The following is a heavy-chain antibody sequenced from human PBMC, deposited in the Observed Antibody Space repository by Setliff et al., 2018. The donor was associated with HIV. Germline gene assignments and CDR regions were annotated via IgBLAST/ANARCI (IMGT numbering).Heavy chain of an antibody. J-gene: IGHJ5*02. V-gene: IGHV3-74*01. D-gene: IGHD5-18*01. CDR3: AKSPNRYSPLDWFDP. CDR1: GSTFSNYW. CDR2: IDSDGSDT. Sequence: GESLKISCVASGSTFSNYWMHWVRQAPGKGLVWVSRIDSDGSDTDYADSVRGRFTISRDNAKNTLYLQMTSLRAEDTALYYCAKSPNRYSPLDWFDPWGQGTPVTVSS.